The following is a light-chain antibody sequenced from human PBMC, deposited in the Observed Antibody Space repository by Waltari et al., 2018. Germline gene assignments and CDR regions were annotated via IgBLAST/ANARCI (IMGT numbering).Light chain of an antibody. Sequence: AIRMTQSPSSLAASTGDRFNITCRASQGISSYLAWYQQKPGKAPKLLMYATSTMQSGVPSRFSGSGSGTDFTLTISCLQSEDFATYYCQQYYTYPRTFGQGTKVET. J-gene: IGKJ1*01. CDR2: ATS. V-gene: IGKV1-8*01. CDR1: QGISSY. CDR3: QQYYTYPRT.